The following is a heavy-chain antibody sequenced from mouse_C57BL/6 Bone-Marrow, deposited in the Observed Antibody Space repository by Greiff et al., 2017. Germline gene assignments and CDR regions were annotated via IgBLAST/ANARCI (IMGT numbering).Heavy chain of an antibody. V-gene: IGHV1-55*01. D-gene: IGHD1-1*01. CDR2: IYPGSGST. Sequence: QVHVKQPGAELVKPGASVKMSCKASGYTFTSYWITWVKQRPGQGLEWIGDIYPGSGSTNYNEKFKSKATLTVDTSSSTTYMQLISLTSEDSAVYYCARDYSGSSDIDVWGKGTTLTVSS. CDR1: GYTFTSYW. CDR3: ARDYSGSSDIDV. J-gene: IGHJ1*03.